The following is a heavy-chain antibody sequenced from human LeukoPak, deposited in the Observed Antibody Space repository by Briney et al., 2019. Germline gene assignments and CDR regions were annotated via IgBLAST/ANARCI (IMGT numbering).Heavy chain of an antibody. CDR2: ISAYNGNT. V-gene: IGHV1-18*01. D-gene: IGHD3-3*02. CDR3: ARNAFNTASENYFDF. CDR1: GYTFTSYG. Sequence: GASVKVSCKASGYTFTSYGISWVRQAPGQGREWMGWISAYNGNTNYAQKLQGRVTMTTDTSTSTAYMELRSLKSDDTAVYYCARNAFNTASENYFDFWGRGTLVTVSS. J-gene: IGHJ4*02.